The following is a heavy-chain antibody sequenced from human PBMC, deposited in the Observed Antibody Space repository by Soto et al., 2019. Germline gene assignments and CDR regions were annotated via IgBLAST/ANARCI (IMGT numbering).Heavy chain of an antibody. J-gene: IGHJ6*02. V-gene: IGHV3-48*03. CDR1: GFTFSSYE. Sequence: GGSLRLSCAASGFTFSSYEVNWVRQAPGKGLEWVSYISSSGSTIYYADSVKGRFTISRDNAKNSLYLQMNSLGAEDTAVYYCARDHKGGYYYYGMDLWGQGTTVTVSS. CDR3: ARDHKGGYYYYGMDL. CDR2: ISSSGSTI.